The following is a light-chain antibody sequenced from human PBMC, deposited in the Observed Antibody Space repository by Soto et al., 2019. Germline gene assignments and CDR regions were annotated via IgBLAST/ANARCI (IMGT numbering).Light chain of an antibody. V-gene: IGLV2-23*01. CDR1: SSDVGGYIY. Sequence: QSALTQPASVSGSPGQSITISCTGTSSDVGGYIYVSWYQHHPGKAPKLMIYEGSKRPSGVSNRFSGSKSGNTASLTISGLQAEDEADYYCCSYAGSSTVVFGGGTQLTVL. J-gene: IGLJ2*01. CDR3: CSYAGSSTVV. CDR2: EGS.